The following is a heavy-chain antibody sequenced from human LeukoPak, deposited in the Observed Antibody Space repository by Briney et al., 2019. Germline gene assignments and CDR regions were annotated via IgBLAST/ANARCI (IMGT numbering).Heavy chain of an antibody. J-gene: IGHJ3*02. Sequence: GGSLRLSCAASGFTFSSYSMNWVRQAPGKGLEWVSSISSSSSYIYYADSVKGRFTISRDNAKNSLYLQMNSLRAEDTAVYYCARELHNNAAREGAFDIWGQGTLVTVSS. D-gene: IGHD2-8*01. CDR2: ISSSSSYI. CDR3: ARELHNNAAREGAFDI. V-gene: IGHV3-21*01. CDR1: GFTFSSYS.